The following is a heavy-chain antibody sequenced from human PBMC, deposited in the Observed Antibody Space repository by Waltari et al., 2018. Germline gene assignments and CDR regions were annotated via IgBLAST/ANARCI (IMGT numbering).Heavy chain of an antibody. J-gene: IGHJ6*03. D-gene: IGHD5-12*01. CDR3: ARSLYGYDAFVRSYYMDV. CDR2: IYTSAST. CDR1: GRSLGSYY. Sequence: QVQLQESGPGLVKPSGTMSLTCTVYGRSLGSYYGSWIRQPARKGLEWLGRIYTSASTNYNPSLKSRVTMLVDTSKNQFSLKLSSVTAADTAVYYCARSLYGYDAFVRSYYMDVWGKGTTVTISS. V-gene: IGHV4-4*07.